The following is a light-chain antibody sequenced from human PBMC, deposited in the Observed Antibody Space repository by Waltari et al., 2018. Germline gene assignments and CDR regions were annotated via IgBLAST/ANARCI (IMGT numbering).Light chain of an antibody. CDR3: QQYYGTPPRT. V-gene: IGKV4-1*01. CDR1: QSVLYNSDTKNY. CDR2: WAA. J-gene: IGKJ1*01. Sequence: DIVMTQSPDYLAVSLGERATINCKSSQSVLYNSDTKNYLAWYQQKPAQPPKLLIYWAATRESGVPDRFRGSGSGTDFTLTITSRQAEDVAVYYCQQYYGTPPRTFGQGTKVEIK.